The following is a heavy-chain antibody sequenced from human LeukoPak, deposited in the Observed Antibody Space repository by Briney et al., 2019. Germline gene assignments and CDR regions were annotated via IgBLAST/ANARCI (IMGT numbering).Heavy chain of an antibody. CDR2: VIPLFGTA. V-gene: IGHV1-69*13. CDR3: ARAPPRTEYYFDY. CDR1: GGTFSSYA. J-gene: IGHJ4*02. Sequence: SVKVSCKASGGTFSSYAISWVRQAPGQGLEWMGGVIPLFGTAKYAQKFQGRVTITADESSTTAYMDVSSLRSEDTAVYYCARAPPRTEYYFDYWGQGTLVTVSS. D-gene: IGHD1-1*01.